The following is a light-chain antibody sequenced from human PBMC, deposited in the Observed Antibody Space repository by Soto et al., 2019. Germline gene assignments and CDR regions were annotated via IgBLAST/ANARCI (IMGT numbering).Light chain of an antibody. V-gene: IGKV1-5*03. CDR1: QSISSW. Sequence: DIQMTQSPSTLSASVGEGVTMTCRASQSISSWLAWYQQKPGKAPKLVIYKASSLESGVPSRFSGSGSGTEFTLTISSLQPDDFATYYCHQYNSYPWTFGQGTKVEIK. CDR3: HQYNSYPWT. CDR2: KAS. J-gene: IGKJ1*01.